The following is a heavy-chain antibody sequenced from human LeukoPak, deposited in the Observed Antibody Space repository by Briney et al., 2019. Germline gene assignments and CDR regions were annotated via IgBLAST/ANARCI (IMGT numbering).Heavy chain of an antibody. Sequence: PGGSLRLSCAASGFTFSDYYMSWIRQAPGKGLEWVSYISSSGSTIYYADSVKGRFTISRDNAKNSLYLQMNSLRAEDTAMYYCALYDSRNYYSSYWGQGTLVTVSS. CDR2: ISSSGSTI. CDR3: ALYDSRNYYSSY. J-gene: IGHJ4*02. D-gene: IGHD3-22*01. V-gene: IGHV3-11*01. CDR1: GFTFSDYY.